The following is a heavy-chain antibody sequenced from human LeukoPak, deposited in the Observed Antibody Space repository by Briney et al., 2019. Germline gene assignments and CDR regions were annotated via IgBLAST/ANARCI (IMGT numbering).Heavy chain of an antibody. D-gene: IGHD2-2*02. CDR3: ARDLSRDGYCSSTSCYIPYFDY. J-gene: IGHJ4*02. CDR2: IKQDGSEK. Sequence: PGGSLRLSCAASGFTFSSYWISWVRQAPGKGLEWVANIKQDGSEKYYVDSVKGRFTISRDNAKNSLYLQMNSLRAEDTAVYYCARDLSRDGYCSSTSCYIPYFDYWGQGTLVTVSS. V-gene: IGHV3-7*01. CDR1: GFTFSSYW.